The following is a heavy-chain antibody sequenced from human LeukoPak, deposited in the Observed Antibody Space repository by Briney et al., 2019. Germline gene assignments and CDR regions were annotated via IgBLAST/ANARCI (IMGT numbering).Heavy chain of an antibody. V-gene: IGHV1-3*01. D-gene: IGHD4-17*01. CDR1: GYTFISYA. J-gene: IGHJ4*02. CDR2: INAGNGNT. Sequence: VASVKVSCKASGYTFISYAMHWVRQAPGQRLEWMGWINAGNGNTKYLQKFQGRVTINRDTSARTAYMELSSLRSEDTAMYYCARETVPADDYDDRAFDYWGQGTQVTVSS. CDR3: ARETVPADDYDDRAFDY.